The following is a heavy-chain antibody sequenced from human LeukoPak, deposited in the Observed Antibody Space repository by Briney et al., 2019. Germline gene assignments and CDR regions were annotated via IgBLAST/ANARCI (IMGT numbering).Heavy chain of an antibody. Sequence: GASVKVSCKASGYTFTSYYMHWVRQAPGQGLEWMGIINPSGGSTSYAQKFQGRVTMTRDMSTSTVYMELSSLRSEDTAVYYCASTSPSIFGVINWFGPWGQGTLVTVSS. CDR3: ASTSPSIFGVINWFGP. D-gene: IGHD3-3*01. CDR2: INPSGGST. J-gene: IGHJ5*02. CDR1: GYTFTSYY. V-gene: IGHV1-46*01.